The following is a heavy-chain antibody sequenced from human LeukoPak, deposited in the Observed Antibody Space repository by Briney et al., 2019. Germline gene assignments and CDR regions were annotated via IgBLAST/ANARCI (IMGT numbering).Heavy chain of an antibody. D-gene: IGHD3-16*01. V-gene: IGHV3-53*05. Sequence: GGSLRLSCAPSGFTVVGNDMSWVRHAPGKGLEWVSLIYAGGSGSAYYADYVRGRFTGSRDDSKNTLDLQMNTLKPDDTGVYYCLRQGVGRPPRWGRGTLVTVSS. J-gene: IGHJ4*02. CDR2: IYAGGSGSA. CDR1: GFTVVGND. CDR3: LRQGVGRPPR.